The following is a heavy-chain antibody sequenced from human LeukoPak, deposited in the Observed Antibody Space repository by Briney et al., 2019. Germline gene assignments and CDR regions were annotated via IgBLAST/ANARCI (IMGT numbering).Heavy chain of an antibody. CDR1: GGSFSGYY. Sequence: SEGLSLTCAVYGGSFSGYYWSWIRQPPGKGLEWVGEINHSGGTNYNPSLKSRVTISVDTSKNQFSLKLSSVTAADTAVYYCAGGEAAMVLFDYWGQGTLVTVSS. CDR2: INHSGGT. J-gene: IGHJ4*02. CDR3: AGGEAAMVLFDY. V-gene: IGHV4-34*01. D-gene: IGHD5-18*01.